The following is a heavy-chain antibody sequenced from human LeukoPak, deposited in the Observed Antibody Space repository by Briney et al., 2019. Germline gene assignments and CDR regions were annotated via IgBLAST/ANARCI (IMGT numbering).Heavy chain of an antibody. D-gene: IGHD4-17*01. V-gene: IGHV4-39*01. Sequence: WVRGPPGKGREGIGCIYYSGRTHYNPSPKSRVTISVDTSKNQFSLKQSSVTAADTAVYYCARHGEMTPVTTGYDYWGEGTLVTVSS. J-gene: IGHJ4*02. CDR2: IYYSGRT. CDR3: ARHGEMTPVTTGYDY.